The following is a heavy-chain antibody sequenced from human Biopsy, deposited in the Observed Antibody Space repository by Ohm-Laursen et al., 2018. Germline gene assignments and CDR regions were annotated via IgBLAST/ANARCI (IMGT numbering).Heavy chain of an antibody. CDR2: VNPNSGAT. D-gene: IGHD3-10*01. J-gene: IGHJ3*02. V-gene: IGHV1-2*02. Sequence: GASVTVSCKASGYTFTDYSLHWVRQAPGQGLEWMGWVNPNSGATNYAQKFQGRVTMTSDTSISTAYIELRRLISTDTAVYFCARDRMVTIITLVRADTFDIWGQGTLVSVSS. CDR3: ARDRMVTIITLVRADTFDI. CDR1: GYTFTDYS.